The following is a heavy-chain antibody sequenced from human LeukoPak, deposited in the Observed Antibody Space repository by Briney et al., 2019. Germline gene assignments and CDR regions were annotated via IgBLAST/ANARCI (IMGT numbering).Heavy chain of an antibody. CDR2: IYYSGSN. CDR1: GVSISSSSYY. J-gene: IGHJ4*02. V-gene: IGHV4-39*01. CDR3: ASYDSSGYVFDY. D-gene: IGHD3-22*01. Sequence: SETLSLTCTVSGVSISSSSYYWGWIRQPPGKGLEWIGSIYYSGSNYYNPSLKSRVTISVDTSKNQFSLELSSVTAADTAVYYCASYDSSGYVFDYWGQGTLVTVSS.